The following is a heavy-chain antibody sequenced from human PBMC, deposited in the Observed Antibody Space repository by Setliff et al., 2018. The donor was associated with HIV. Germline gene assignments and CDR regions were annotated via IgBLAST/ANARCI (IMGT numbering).Heavy chain of an antibody. J-gene: IGHJ4*02. D-gene: IGHD3-16*02. V-gene: IGHV4-59*08. CDR1: GGSIVRYY. CDR2: IYYSGST. Sequence: SETLSLTCTVSGGSIVRYYWTWIRQPPGKGLEWIGYIYYSGSTNYNPSLKSRVIISVDTSKMQFSLKLSSVTAADTAVYHCARRVILSYGYYFDYWGQGTLVTVS. CDR3: ARRVILSYGYYFDY.